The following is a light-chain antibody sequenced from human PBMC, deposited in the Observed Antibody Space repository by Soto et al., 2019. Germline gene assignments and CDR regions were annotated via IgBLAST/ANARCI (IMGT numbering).Light chain of an antibody. CDR1: QSVKGN. Sequence: EIVVTQSPVTLSVSPGERATLSCRASQSVKGNLAWCQQKPGQAPRLLIYDASNRASGIPARFSGSGSGTEFTLTISSLQSEDFAVYYCQQYNNWPLTFGQGTRLEIK. V-gene: IGKV3-15*01. CDR2: DAS. CDR3: QQYNNWPLT. J-gene: IGKJ5*01.